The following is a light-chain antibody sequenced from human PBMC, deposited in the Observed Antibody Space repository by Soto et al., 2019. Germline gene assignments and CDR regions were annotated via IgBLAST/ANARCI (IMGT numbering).Light chain of an antibody. CDR2: EVS. V-gene: IGLV2-14*01. J-gene: IGLJ2*01. CDR3: SSYTSINTLV. Sequence: QSVLTQPASVSGSPGQSITISCTGTSSHVGGYKYVSWYQQHPGKAPKLMIYEVSNRPSGASNRFSGSKSGNTASLTIFGLQAEDEADYYCSSYTSINTLVFGGGTKLTVL. CDR1: SSHVGGYKY.